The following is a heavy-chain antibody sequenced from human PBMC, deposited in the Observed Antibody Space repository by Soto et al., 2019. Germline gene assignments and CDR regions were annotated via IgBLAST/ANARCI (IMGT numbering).Heavy chain of an antibody. CDR3: ARGATVTQYDY. V-gene: IGHV4-61*01. Sequence: SETLSLTCTVSGVSVSSGSFYWAWIRQPPGKGLEWIGFGSYSGTTNYKPSLKSRVTISVDTSRSQISLKVSSLTAADTAVYYCARGATVTQYDYWGQGPLVTVS. J-gene: IGHJ4*02. CDR1: GVSVSSGSFY. D-gene: IGHD4-17*01. CDR2: GSYSGTT.